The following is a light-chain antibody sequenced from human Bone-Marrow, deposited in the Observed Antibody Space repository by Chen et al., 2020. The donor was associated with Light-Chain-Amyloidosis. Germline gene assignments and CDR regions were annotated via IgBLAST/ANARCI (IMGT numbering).Light chain of an antibody. CDR2: DDS. J-gene: IGLJ3*02. Sequence: SYVLTQPSSVSVAPGQTATIACGGNNIGSTSVHWYQQTPGQAPLLVVYDDSDRPSGIPERLSGSDAGNTATLTVSRVEAGDEADYYCQVWDGSSDRPVFGGGAKVTVL. CDR3: QVWDGSSDRPV. V-gene: IGLV3-21*02. CDR1: NIGSTS.